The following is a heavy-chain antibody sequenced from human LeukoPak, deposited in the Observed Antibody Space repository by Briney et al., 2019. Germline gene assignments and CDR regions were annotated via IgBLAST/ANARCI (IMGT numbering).Heavy chain of an antibody. V-gene: IGHV4-34*01. CDR1: GGSFSGYY. D-gene: IGHD3-16*01. J-gene: IGHJ5*02. CDR3: ARHYGP. Sequence: SETLSLTCAAHGGSFSGYYWSWIRQPPGKGLEWIGEINHSGSTNYNPSLKSRVTISVDTSKNQFCLKLNSVTAADTAVYYCARHYGPWGQGTLVTVSS. CDR2: INHSGST.